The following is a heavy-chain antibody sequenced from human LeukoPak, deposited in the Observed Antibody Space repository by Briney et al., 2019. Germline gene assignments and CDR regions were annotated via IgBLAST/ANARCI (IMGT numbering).Heavy chain of an antibody. V-gene: IGHV3-53*01. Sequence: GGSLRLSCAASGFTVSSNYMNWVRQAPGKGLEWVSIIFGGGTTNYADSVKGRFTISRDNPKNTLYLQMSGLRVEDTAVYYCARATLVGATNPNAFDIWGQGTMVTVSS. CDR3: ARATLVGATNPNAFDI. J-gene: IGHJ3*02. CDR1: GFTVSSNY. CDR2: IFGGGTT. D-gene: IGHD1-26*01.